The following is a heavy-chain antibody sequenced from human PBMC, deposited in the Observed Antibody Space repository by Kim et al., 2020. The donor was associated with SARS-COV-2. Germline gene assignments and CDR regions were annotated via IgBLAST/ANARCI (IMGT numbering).Heavy chain of an antibody. CDR3: AKDSVPDPSHQAYYYYGMDV. J-gene: IGHJ6*02. CDR2: IYSGGSST. Sequence: GGSLRLSCAASGFTFSSYAMSWVRQAPGKGLEWVSVIYSGGSSTYYADSVKGRFTISRDNSKNTLYLQMNSLRAEDTAVYYCAKDSVPDPSHQAYYYYGMDVWGQGTTVTVSS. V-gene: IGHV3-23*03. CDR1: GFTFSSYA.